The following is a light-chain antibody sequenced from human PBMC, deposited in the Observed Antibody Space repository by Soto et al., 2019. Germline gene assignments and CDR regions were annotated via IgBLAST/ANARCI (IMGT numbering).Light chain of an antibody. CDR3: MKGTHWPHT. CDR2: EVS. Sequence: DVVMTQSPLPLPVTLGQPASISCRSSRSLVYSDGNTSLNWFQQMPGQSPRRLIFEVSNLDSGVPDRFCGRASGTDFTLKISRVEAEDVGVYSCMKGTHWPHTFGQGTKVETK. V-gene: IGKV2-30*01. CDR1: RSLVYSDGNTS. J-gene: IGKJ1*01.